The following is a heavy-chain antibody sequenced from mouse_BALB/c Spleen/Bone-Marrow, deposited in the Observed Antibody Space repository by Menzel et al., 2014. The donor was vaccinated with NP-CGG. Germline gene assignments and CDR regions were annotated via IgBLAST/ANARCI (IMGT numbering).Heavy chain of an antibody. CDR2: IHYSGST. CDR1: GYSITSGYS. Sequence: SGPDLVKPSQSLSLTCTVTGYSITSGYSWHWIRQVPGNKLEWMGYIHYSGSTNYNPSLKSRISITRDTSKNQFFLQLNSVTTEDTATYYCASSTTVVADGYFDVWGAGTTVTVSS. D-gene: IGHD1-1*01. CDR3: ASSTTVVADGYFDV. J-gene: IGHJ1*01. V-gene: IGHV3-1*02.